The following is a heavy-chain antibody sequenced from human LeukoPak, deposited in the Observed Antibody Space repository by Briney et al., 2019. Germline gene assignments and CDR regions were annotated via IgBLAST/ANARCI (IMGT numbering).Heavy chain of an antibody. Sequence: GGSLRLSCAASGFTFSGRWMSWVRQAPGKGPEWVANIKQDGSENHYVDSVKGRFTISRDNAKSSLYLQMNSLRVEDTAVYYCALYTYGYSFDYWGQGALVIVSS. J-gene: IGHJ4*02. D-gene: IGHD3-10*01. CDR3: ALYTYGYSFDY. V-gene: IGHV3-7*03. CDR2: IKQDGSEN. CDR1: GFTFSGRW.